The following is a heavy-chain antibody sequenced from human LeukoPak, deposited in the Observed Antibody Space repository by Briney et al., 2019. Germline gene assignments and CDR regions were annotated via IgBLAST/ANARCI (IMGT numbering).Heavy chain of an antibody. J-gene: IGHJ3*02. D-gene: IGHD3-22*01. CDR1: GYTITGYY. CDR3: ARTFYDISLAFDI. V-gene: IGHV1-2*02. Sequence: ASVKVSCKASGYTITGYYIHWVRQAPGQGLEWMGWINPNSGGTNYAQNFQGSVTMTRDTSISTAYMELSRLRSDDTAVYYCARTFYDISLAFDIWGQGTMVTVSS. CDR2: INPNSGGT.